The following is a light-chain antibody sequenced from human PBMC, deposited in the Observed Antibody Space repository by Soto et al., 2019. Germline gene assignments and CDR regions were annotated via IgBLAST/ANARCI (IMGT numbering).Light chain of an antibody. CDR2: VVS. V-gene: IGLV2-8*01. CDR1: SSDVGGYNY. Sequence: QSVLTQPPSASGSPGQSVSISCTGSSSDVGGYNYVSWYQQHPGKAPKLMIYVVSKRPSGVPDRFSGSKSGNTASLTISGLQAEDEADYYCVSYAGSNKKVFGGGTKLTVL. CDR3: VSYAGSNKKV. J-gene: IGLJ2*01.